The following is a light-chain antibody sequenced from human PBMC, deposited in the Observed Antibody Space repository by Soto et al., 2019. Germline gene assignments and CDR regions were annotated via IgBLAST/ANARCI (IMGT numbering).Light chain of an antibody. CDR3: QSYDSSLSGYV. Sequence: QSVLTQPPSVSGAPGQRVIISCTGSTSNIGAGFDVHWYQQLPGSAPKLLIYANSNWPSGVPGRFSGSKSGTSASLAITGLQAEDEADYYCQSYDSSLSGYVFGSGTKLTVL. V-gene: IGLV1-40*01. J-gene: IGLJ1*01. CDR1: TSNIGAGFD. CDR2: ANS.